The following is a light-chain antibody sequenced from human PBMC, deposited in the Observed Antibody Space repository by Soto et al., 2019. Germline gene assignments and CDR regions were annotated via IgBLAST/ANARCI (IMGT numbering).Light chain of an antibody. CDR3: SSYTSSSTVV. CDR2: EVS. Sequence: QSVLTQPASVSGSPGQSITISCTGTSSDVGGYNYVSWYHQHPGKAPKLMIYEVSNWPSGVSNRFSGSKSVNTASLTISGLQAEDEADYSCSSYTSSSTVVFGGGTQLTVL. J-gene: IGLJ2*01. V-gene: IGLV2-14*01. CDR1: SSDVGGYNY.